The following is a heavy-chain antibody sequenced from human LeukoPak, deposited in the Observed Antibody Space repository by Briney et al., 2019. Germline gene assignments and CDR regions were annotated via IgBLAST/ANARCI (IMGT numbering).Heavy chain of an antibody. CDR2: IYYSGST. CDR3: ARVGGGSRPYYYDSSGLLDAFDI. J-gene: IGHJ3*02. CDR1: GGSISSYY. D-gene: IGHD3-22*01. V-gene: IGHV4-59*01. Sequence: SETLSLTCTVSGGSISSYYWSWIRQPPGKGLEWIGYIYYSGSTNYNPSLKSRVTISVDTSKNQFSLKLSSVTAADTAVYYCARVGGGSRPYYYDSSGLLDAFDIWGQGTMVTVSS.